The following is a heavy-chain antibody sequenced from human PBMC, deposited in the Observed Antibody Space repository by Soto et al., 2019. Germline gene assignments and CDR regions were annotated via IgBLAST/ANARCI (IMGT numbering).Heavy chain of an antibody. CDR2: INHSGRV. CDR3: STRAYDTNGYYRFDP. J-gene: IGHJ5*01. Sequence: PSETLSLTCAVYGGSFSGHSWTRIRQSPGKGLEWIGDINHSGRVNYSPSLKSRVTISLDTSKNQFSLTLSAVTAADTAMYYCSTRAYDTNGYYRFDPWGQGTLVTAPQ. D-gene: IGHD3-22*01. CDR1: GGSFSGHS. V-gene: IGHV4-34*01.